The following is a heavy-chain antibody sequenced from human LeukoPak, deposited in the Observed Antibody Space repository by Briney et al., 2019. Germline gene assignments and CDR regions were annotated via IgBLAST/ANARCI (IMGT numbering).Heavy chain of an antibody. V-gene: IGHV4-39*07. D-gene: IGHD3-22*01. CDR3: ARVVQSTDSSGFYLPEYFQH. CDR2: IYYSGST. J-gene: IGHJ1*01. CDR1: GGSISSSSYY. Sequence: SETLSLTCTVSGGSISSSSYYWGWIRQPPGKGLEWIGSIYYSGSTYYNPSLKSRVTVSVDTSKNQFSLKLRSVTAADTAVYYCARVVQSTDSSGFYLPEYFQHWGQGTLVTVSS.